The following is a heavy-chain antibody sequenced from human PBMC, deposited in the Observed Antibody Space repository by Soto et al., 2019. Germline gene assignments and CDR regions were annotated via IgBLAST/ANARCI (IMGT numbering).Heavy chain of an antibody. V-gene: IGHV4-31*11. CDR1: GGSISSGGYY. CDR3: ARDNPADYYDSSGYYFDY. J-gene: IGHJ4*02. CDR2: IYYSGST. D-gene: IGHD3-22*01. Sequence: QVQLQESGPGLVKPSQTLSLTCAVSGGSISSGGYYWSWIRQHPGKGLEWIGYIYYSGSTYYNPSLKSRVTISVDTSKNQFSLKLSSVTAADTAVYYCARDNPADYYDSSGYYFDYWGQGTLVTVSS.